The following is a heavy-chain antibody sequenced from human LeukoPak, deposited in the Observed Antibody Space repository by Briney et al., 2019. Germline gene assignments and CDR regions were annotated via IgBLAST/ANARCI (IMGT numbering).Heavy chain of an antibody. J-gene: IGHJ4*02. D-gene: IGHD6-13*01. V-gene: IGHV4-59*01. CDR2: INYSGST. CDR1: GGSISTYY. CDR3: AREYSSFEY. Sequence: SETLSLTCTVSGGSISTYYWSWIRHAPGKGLEWIGYINYSGSTDYNPSLKSRVTMSVDTSKNQLSLKMRSVTAADTAVYYCAREYSSFEYWGQGTLVTVSS.